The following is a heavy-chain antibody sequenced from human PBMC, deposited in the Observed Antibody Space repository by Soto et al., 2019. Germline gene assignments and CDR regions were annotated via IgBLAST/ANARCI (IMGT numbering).Heavy chain of an antibody. CDR2: IYYSGST. CDR3: ARGSSYDILTGQSIWFDP. Sequence: SETLSLTCTVSGGSISSYYWSWIRQPPGKGLEWIGYIYYSGSTNYNPSLKSRVTISVDTSKNQFSLKLSSVTAADTAVYYCARGSSYDILTGQSIWFDPWGQGTLVTVSS. V-gene: IGHV4-59*08. D-gene: IGHD3-9*01. CDR1: GGSISSYY. J-gene: IGHJ5*02.